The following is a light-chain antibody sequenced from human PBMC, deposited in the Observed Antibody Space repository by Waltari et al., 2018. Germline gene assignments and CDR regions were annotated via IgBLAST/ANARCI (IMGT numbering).Light chain of an antibody. J-gene: IGLJ1*01. V-gene: IGLV2-14*03. CDR3: ASYTSSFTYV. Sequence: QSALTQPTSVSGSPGQSITIPCTGTSSAIGGYNSVSWYQQHPGKAPKLLIYGVNNRPSGVSNRFSGSKSGNTASLTISGLQAEDEADYHCASYTSSFTYVFGTGTEVTVL. CDR2: GVN. CDR1: SSAIGGYNS.